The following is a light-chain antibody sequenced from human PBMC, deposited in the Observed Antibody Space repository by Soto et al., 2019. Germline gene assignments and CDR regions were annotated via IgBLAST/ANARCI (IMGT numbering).Light chain of an antibody. CDR3: QKYGSSEII. V-gene: IGKV3-20*01. Sequence: EIVLTQSPGTLSLSPGERATLSCRASQSVSSGYLAWYQQKPGQAPRLLIYGASSRATGIPDRFSGSGSGTDFTLTITRLETEDFAVFYCQKYGSSEIIFGQGKRLEI. CDR1: QSVSSGY. J-gene: IGKJ5*01. CDR2: GAS.